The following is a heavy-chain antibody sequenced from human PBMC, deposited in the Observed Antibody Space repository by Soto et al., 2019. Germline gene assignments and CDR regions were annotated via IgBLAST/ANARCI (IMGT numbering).Heavy chain of an antibody. CDR3: ARGRYCLTGRCFPNWFDS. CDR2: IYKSATT. CDR1: GDSISNLDYF. D-gene: IGHD7-27*01. V-gene: IGHV4-30-4*01. Sequence: SETLSLTCSVSGDSISNLDYFWAWIRQPPGQALEYIGYIYKSATTYYNPSFESRVAISVDTSKSQFSLNVTSVTASDTAVYFCARGRYCLTGRCFPNWFDSWGQGALVTVSS. J-gene: IGHJ5*01.